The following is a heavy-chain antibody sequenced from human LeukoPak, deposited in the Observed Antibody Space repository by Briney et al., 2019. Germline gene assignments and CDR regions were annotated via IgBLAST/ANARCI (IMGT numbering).Heavy chain of an antibody. CDR2: IYTTSGTI. V-gene: IGHV4-61*02. J-gene: IGHJ4*02. CDR3: ASDAPSRPGFDY. CDR1: GGSFQGCSYY. Sequence: PSQTLSLTCSLSGGSFQGCSYYGRWVRQPAGKGLEWIGRIYTTSGTINYNPSLKSRVTISLDTSNNQFSLKLDSVTAADTAMYYCASDAPSRPGFDYWGQGTLVTVSS.